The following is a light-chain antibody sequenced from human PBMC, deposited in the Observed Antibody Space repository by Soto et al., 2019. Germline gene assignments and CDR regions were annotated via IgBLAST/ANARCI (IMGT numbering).Light chain of an antibody. J-gene: IGKJ2*01. Sequence: EIVLTQSPATLSVSPGERATLSCRASQSVSSALAWYQQKPGQAPRLLIHDTSTRATGIPARFSGSGSGTEFTLTITSLQSEDFAAYYCQQYSNRPPYTFGQGTKLEIK. V-gene: IGKV3-15*01. CDR3: QQYSNRPPYT. CDR2: DTS. CDR1: QSVSSA.